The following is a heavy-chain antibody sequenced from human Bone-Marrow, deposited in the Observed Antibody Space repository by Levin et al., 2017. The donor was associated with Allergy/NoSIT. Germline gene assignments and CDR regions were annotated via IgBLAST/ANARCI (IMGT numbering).Heavy chain of an antibody. J-gene: IGHJ4*02. V-gene: IGHV3-74*03. CDR1: GLTFSNYW. CDR3: ALSLTVTTDY. CDR2: VNSEATNV. Sequence: GGSLRLSCVVSGLTFSNYWMHWVRQVPGKGLEWVSRVNSEATNVTYADSVKGRFTISRDNAKNTMYLQMNSLRAEDTAVYFCALSLTVTTDYWGQGTMVTVSS. D-gene: IGHD4-17*01.